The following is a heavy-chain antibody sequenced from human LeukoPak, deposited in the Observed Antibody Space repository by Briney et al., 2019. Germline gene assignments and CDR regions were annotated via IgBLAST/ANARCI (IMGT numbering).Heavy chain of an antibody. Sequence: GASVKVSCKASGGTFSSYAISWVRQAPGQGLEWMGGIIPIFGTANYAQKFQGRVTITADESTSTAYMELSSLRSEDTAVYYCAREEGGSYLPHWYFDLWGRGTLVTVS. V-gene: IGHV1-69*13. J-gene: IGHJ2*01. CDR3: AREEGGSYLPHWYFDL. CDR2: IIPIFGTA. D-gene: IGHD1-26*01. CDR1: GGTFSSYA.